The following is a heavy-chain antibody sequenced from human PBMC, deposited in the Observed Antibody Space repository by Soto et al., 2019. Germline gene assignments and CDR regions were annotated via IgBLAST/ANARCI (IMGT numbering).Heavy chain of an antibody. CDR2: TYYRSKWYN. Sequence: SQTLSLTCAISGDSVSSNSAAWNWIRQSPSRGLEWLGRTYYRSKWYNDYAVSVKSRITINPDTSKNQFSLQLNSVTPEDTAVYYCARDREMAMEHNYYYYGMDVWGQGTTVNVS. V-gene: IGHV6-1*01. CDR1: GDSVSSNSAA. CDR3: ARDREMAMEHNYYYYGMDV. D-gene: IGHD5-18*01. J-gene: IGHJ6*02.